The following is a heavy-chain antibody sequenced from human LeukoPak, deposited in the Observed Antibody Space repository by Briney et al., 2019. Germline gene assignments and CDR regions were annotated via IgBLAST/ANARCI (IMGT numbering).Heavy chain of an antibody. V-gene: IGHV4-61*02. J-gene: IGHJ4*02. CDR2: FYTSGST. CDR3: AREIAVAGIVTFDY. CDR1: GGSISSGSYY. Sequence: SETLSLTCTVSGGSISSGSYYWSWIRQPAGKGLEWIGRFYTSGSTNYNPSLKSRVTISVDTSKNQFSLKLNSVTAADTAVYYCAREIAVAGIVTFDYWGQGTLVTVSS. D-gene: IGHD6-19*01.